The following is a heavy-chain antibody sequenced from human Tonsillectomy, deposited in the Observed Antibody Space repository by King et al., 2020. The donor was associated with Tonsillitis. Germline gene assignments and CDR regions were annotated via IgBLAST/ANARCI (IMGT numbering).Heavy chain of an antibody. V-gene: IGHV3-7*04. Sequence: VQLVESGGGLVQPGGSLRLSCAASGFTFTTYWMTWVRQPPGKGLEWVANSDHDGSQKYYVDSVSGRFTISRDNAKNSLNLQMNSLRVEDTAVYFCARVKRTTWGTHNYGMDVWGQGTTVTVSS. J-gene: IGHJ6*02. CDR1: GFTFTTYW. CDR2: SDHDGSQK. D-gene: IGHD2/OR15-2a*01. CDR3: ARVKRTTWGTHNYGMDV.